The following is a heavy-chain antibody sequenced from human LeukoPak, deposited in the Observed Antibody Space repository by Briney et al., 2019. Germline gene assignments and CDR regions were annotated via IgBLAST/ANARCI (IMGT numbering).Heavy chain of an antibody. CDR3: AKDQYGSGSAHFDY. D-gene: IGHD3-10*01. CDR2: ISGSGGST. J-gene: IGHJ4*02. V-gene: IGHV3-23*01. Sequence: GGSLRLSCAASGFTLSSYNMKWVRQAPGKGLEWVSDISGSGGSTYYADSVKGRFTISRDNSKNTLYLQMNTLRAEDTAVYYCAKDQYGSGSAHFDYWGQGTLVTVSS. CDR1: GFTLSSYN.